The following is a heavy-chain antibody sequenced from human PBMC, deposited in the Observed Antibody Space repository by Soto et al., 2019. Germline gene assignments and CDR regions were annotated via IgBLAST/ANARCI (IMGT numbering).Heavy chain of an antibody. CDR2: ISGSGGST. Sequence: GSLRLSCAASGFTFSSYAMSWVRQAPGKGLEWVSAISGSGGSTYYADSVKGRFTISRDNSKNTLYLQMNSLRAEDTAVYYCAKPPRVTSPYYYYYYYMDVWGKGTTVTVSS. CDR1: GFTFSSYA. V-gene: IGHV3-23*01. D-gene: IGHD4-4*01. CDR3: AKPPRVTSPYYYYYYYMDV. J-gene: IGHJ6*03.